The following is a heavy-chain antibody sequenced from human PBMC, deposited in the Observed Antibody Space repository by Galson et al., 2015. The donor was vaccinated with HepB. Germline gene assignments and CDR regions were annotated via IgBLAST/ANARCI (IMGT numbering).Heavy chain of an antibody. CDR3: ARDRFALRLRGLGDYSDSGAYWTTYLHSGMDV. Sequence: SVKVSCKASGYTFSDYGISWVRQAPGQGLEWMGWISGHNGNTNYAENFQDRVIMTTDTSTNTAYMELRILTSDDTAVYYCARDRFALRLRGLGDYSDSGAYWTTYLHSGMDVWGQGTTVNVSS. CDR1: GYTFSDYG. V-gene: IGHV1-18*01. D-gene: IGHD3-22*01. J-gene: IGHJ6*02. CDR2: ISGHNGNT.